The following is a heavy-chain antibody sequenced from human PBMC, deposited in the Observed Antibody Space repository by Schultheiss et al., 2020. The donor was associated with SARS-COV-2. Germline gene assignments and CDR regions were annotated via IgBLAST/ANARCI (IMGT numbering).Heavy chain of an antibody. V-gene: IGHV4-31*03. CDR1: GGSISSGGYY. CDR2: IYYSGST. CDR3: ARRGKAARPRFSWFDP. J-gene: IGHJ5*02. Sequence: SETLSLTCTVSGGSISSGGYYWSWIRQHPGKGLEWIGYIYYSGSTYYNPSLKSRVTISVDTSKNQFSLKLSSVTAADTAVYYCARRGKAARPRFSWFDPWGQGTLVTVSS. D-gene: IGHD6-6*01.